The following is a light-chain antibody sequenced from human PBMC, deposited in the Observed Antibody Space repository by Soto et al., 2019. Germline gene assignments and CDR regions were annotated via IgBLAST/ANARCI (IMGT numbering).Light chain of an antibody. CDR2: SNN. Sequence: QSVLTQPPSASGTPGQRVTISCSGSSSNIGSNTVNGYQQLPGTAPKLLTYSNNQRPSGVPDRFSGSKSGTSASLAISGLQSEDEADYYCAAWDDSLNGRVFGGGTKVTVL. CDR1: SSNIGSNT. V-gene: IGLV1-44*01. CDR3: AAWDDSLNGRV. J-gene: IGLJ3*02.